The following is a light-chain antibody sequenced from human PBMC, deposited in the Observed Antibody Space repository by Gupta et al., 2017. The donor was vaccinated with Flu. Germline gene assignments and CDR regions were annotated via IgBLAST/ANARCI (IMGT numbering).Light chain of an antibody. CDR1: QSIRNY. Sequence: DIQMTQSPSSLSASVGDRVTITCRASQSIRNYLNWYQQKPGKAPKLLIYAASSLQSGVPSRFSGSGSGTDFTLTITSLLPEDVATYYCQQSYRTPYTFGQGTKLEI. V-gene: IGKV1-39*01. CDR2: AAS. J-gene: IGKJ2*01. CDR3: QQSYRTPYT.